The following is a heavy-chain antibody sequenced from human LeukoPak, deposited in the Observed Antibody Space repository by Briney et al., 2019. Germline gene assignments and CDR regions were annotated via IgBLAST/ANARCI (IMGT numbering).Heavy chain of an antibody. V-gene: IGHV1-18*01. D-gene: IGHD3-9*01. J-gene: IGHJ4*02. CDR2: ISAYNGNT. Sequence: ASVKVSCKASGYTFTSYGISWVQQAPGQGREWMGWISAYNGNTNYAQKLQGRVTMTTDTSTSTAYMELRSLRSDDTAVYYCARSKVLRYFDWLSTLYYFDYWGQGTLVTVSS. CDR3: ARSKVLRYFDWLSTLYYFDY. CDR1: GYTFTSYG.